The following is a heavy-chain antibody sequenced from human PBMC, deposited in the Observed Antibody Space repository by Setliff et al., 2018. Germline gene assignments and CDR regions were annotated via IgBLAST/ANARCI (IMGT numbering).Heavy chain of an antibody. V-gene: IGHV3-7*01. CDR1: GFTFSSYW. J-gene: IGHJ4*02. D-gene: IGHD2-15*01. CDR3: ARDEVNCSGGKCYSGFDS. Sequence: PGGSLRLSCAASGFTFSSYWMSWVRQAPGKGLEWVANINQDGSEKYYVDSVRGRFTVSRDNARNSLYLQMNNLRAEDTAVYYCARDEVNCSGGKCYSGFDSWGQGTLVTVSS. CDR2: INQDGSEK.